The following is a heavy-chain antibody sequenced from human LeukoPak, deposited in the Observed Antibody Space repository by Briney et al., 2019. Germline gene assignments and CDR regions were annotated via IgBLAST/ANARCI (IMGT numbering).Heavy chain of an antibody. CDR1: GLTFSSYW. V-gene: IGHV3-74*01. Sequence: GGSLTLSCAPSGLTFSSYWMHWVRQAPGKGLVWVSRINSDGSSTSYAHSVKGRFTISRDNAKNTLYLQMNSLRAEDTAVYYCARGGDVAVAGVGYWGQGTLVTVSS. CDR3: ARGGDVAVAGVGY. D-gene: IGHD6-19*01. J-gene: IGHJ4*02. CDR2: INSDGSST.